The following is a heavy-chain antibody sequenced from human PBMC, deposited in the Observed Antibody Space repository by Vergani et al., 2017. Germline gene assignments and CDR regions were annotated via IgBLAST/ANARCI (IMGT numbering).Heavy chain of an antibody. D-gene: IGHD3-3*01. CDR1: GFTFSSYA. CDR3: ARGGYYDFWSGYYLSYYYGMDV. CDR2: ISSNGGST. V-gene: IGHV3-64*01. Sequence: EVQLVESGGGLVQPGGSLRLSCAASGFTFSSYAMHWVRQAPGKGLEYVSAISSNGGSTYYANSVKGRFTISRDNSKNTLYLQMGSLRAEDMAVYYCARGGYYDFWSGYYLSYYYGMDVWGQGP. J-gene: IGHJ6*02.